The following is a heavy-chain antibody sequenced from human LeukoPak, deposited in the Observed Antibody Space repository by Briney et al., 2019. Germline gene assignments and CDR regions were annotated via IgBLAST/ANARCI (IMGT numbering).Heavy chain of an antibody. Sequence: GGSLRLSGAASGFTVTTNFISWVRQAPGKGLDWVSVIHSGGDSDYADSVKGRFIISRDNSKNTVYLQMNSLRGEDTAVYYCASGRLSGKGFGYWGQGSLVTVSS. CDR3: ASGRLSGKGFGY. J-gene: IGHJ4*02. CDR2: IHSGGDS. V-gene: IGHV3-66*01. CDR1: GFTVTTNF. D-gene: IGHD1-26*01.